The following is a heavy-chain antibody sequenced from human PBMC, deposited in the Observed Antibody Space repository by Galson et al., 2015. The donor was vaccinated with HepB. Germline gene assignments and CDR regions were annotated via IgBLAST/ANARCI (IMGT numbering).Heavy chain of an antibody. Sequence: QSGAEVKKPGESLRISCKGSGYSFTSHWISWVRQVPGKGLEWMGRIDPSDSYTNYSPSFQGHVTISADKSISTAYLQWSGLKASDTAMYYCARFHSGTRPSNYYYYGMDVWGQGTTVTVSS. CDR2: IDPSDSYT. J-gene: IGHJ6*02. V-gene: IGHV5-10-1*01. D-gene: IGHD1-26*01. CDR1: GYSFTSHW. CDR3: ARFHSGTRPSNYYYYGMDV.